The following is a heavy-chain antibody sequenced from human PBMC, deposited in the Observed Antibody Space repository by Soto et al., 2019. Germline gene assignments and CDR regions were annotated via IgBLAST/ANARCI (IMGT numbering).Heavy chain of an antibody. CDR3: AREDWESYNWFDP. J-gene: IGHJ5*02. Sequence: QVQLVQSGAEVKKPGASVKVSCKASGYTFTGYYMHWVRQAPGQGLEWMGWINPNSGGTNYAQKFQGWVTMTRDTSISTAYMELSRLRSDDTAAYYCAREDWESYNWFDPWGQGTLVTVSS. CDR2: INPNSGGT. D-gene: IGHD3-16*01. V-gene: IGHV1-2*04. CDR1: GYTFTGYY.